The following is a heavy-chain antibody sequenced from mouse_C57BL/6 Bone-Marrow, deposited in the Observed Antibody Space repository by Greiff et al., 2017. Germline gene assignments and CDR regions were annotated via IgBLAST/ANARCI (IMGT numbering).Heavy chain of an antibody. Sequence: EVKLVESGEGLVKPGGSLKLSCAASGFTFSSYAMSWVRQTPEKRLEWVAYISSGGDYIYYADTVKGRFTISRDNARNTLYLQMSSLKSEDTAMYYCTIDSSGHLWFAYWGQGTLVTVSA. CDR3: TIDSSGHLWFAY. CDR2: ISSGGDYI. J-gene: IGHJ3*01. CDR1: GFTFSSYA. D-gene: IGHD3-2*02. V-gene: IGHV5-9-1*02.